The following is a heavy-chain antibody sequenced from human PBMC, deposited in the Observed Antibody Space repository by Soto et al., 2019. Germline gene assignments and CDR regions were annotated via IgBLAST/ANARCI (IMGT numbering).Heavy chain of an antibody. CDR2: ISSSSSYI. CDR3: ARDLGIAAAGRGYYGMDV. V-gene: IGHV3-21*01. D-gene: IGHD6-13*01. Sequence: EVQLVESGGGLVKPGGSLRLSCAASGFTFSRYSMNWVRQAPGKGLEWVSSISSSSSYIYYADSVKGRFTISRDNAKNSLYLQMNSLRAEDTAVYYCARDLGIAAAGRGYYGMDVWGQGTTVTVSS. CDR1: GFTFSRYS. J-gene: IGHJ6*02.